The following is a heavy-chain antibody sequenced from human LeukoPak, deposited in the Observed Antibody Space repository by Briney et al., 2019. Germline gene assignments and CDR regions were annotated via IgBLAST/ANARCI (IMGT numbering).Heavy chain of an antibody. Sequence: GASVKVSCKASGYTFTSYGITWVRQAPGQGLEWMGWISAYNGNTNYAQKLQGRVTKTADTSTSTAYMELRSLRSDDTAVYYCARTGYSSSWYDAEYFHHWGQGTLVAVSS. CDR3: ARTGYSSSWYDAEYFHH. CDR2: ISAYNGNT. V-gene: IGHV1-18*01. J-gene: IGHJ1*01. D-gene: IGHD6-13*01. CDR1: GYTFTSYG.